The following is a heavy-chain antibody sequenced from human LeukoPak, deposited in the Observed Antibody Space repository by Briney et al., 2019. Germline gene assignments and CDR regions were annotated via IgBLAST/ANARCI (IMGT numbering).Heavy chain of an antibody. Sequence: GASVKVSCKASGYTFTSYDINWVRQATGQGLEWMGWMNPNSGKTGNAQRFQGRVTMTRNTSISTAYMELSSLRSEDTAVYYCARVKNYYDSSGYSYFDYWGQGTLVTVSS. CDR1: GYTFTSYD. V-gene: IGHV1-8*01. CDR2: MNPNSGKT. J-gene: IGHJ4*02. D-gene: IGHD3-22*01. CDR3: ARVKNYYDSSGYSYFDY.